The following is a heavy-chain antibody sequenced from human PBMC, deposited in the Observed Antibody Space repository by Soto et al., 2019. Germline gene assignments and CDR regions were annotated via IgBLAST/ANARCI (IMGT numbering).Heavy chain of an antibody. CDR3: ARGVTRVVVGTSYNWFDP. J-gene: IGHJ5*02. Sequence: EVQLVESGGGLVQPGGSLRLSCAASGFTFTSYWMNWVRQAPGKGLEWVANIRQDGSEKYYVDSVKGRFTISRDNAENSLYLQMNSLRAEDTAVYYCARGVTRVVVGTSYNWFDPWGQGTLVTVSS. V-gene: IGHV3-7*01. D-gene: IGHD2-15*01. CDR2: IRQDGSEK. CDR1: GFTFTSYW.